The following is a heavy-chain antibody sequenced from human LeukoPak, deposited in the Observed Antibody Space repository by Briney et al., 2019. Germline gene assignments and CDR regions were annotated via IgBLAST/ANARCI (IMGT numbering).Heavy chain of an antibody. D-gene: IGHD5-12*01. J-gene: IGHJ4*02. CDR1: GYTFTSYG. V-gene: IGHV1-18*01. CDR3: ARVDGVVATINSLDY. CDR2: ISAYDGNT. Sequence: ASVKVSCKASGYTFTSYGISWVRQAPGQGLEWMGWISAYDGNTNYAQKLQGRVIMTTDTSTSTAYMELRSLRSDDTAVYYCARVDGVVATINSLDYWGQGTLVTVSS.